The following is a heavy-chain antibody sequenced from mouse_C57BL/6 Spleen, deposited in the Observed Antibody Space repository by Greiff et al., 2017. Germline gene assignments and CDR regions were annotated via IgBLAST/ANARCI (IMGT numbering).Heavy chain of an antibody. J-gene: IGHJ2*01. CDR2: IDPEDGET. V-gene: IGHV14-2*01. CDR1: GFNIKDYY. Sequence: VQLQQSGAELVKPGASVKLSCTASGFNIKDYYMHWVKQRTEQGLEWIGRIDPEDGETKYAPKFQGKATITADTSSNTADLQLSSLTSEDTAVYYCASTVVATDYFDYWGQGTTLTVSS. D-gene: IGHD1-1*01. CDR3: ASTVVATDYFDY.